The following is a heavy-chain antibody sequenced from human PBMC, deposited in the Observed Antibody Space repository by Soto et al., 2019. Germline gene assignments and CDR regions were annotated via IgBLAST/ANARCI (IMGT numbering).Heavy chain of an antibody. V-gene: IGHV4-59*01. CDR1: GGSIGSYH. CDR2: VYYTGTT. CDR3: ARDTVLTGMFDF. Sequence: PSETLSLTCTVSGGSIGSYHLSWVRQPPGKGLEWIASVYYTGTTNYNPSLGSRVTISIDAPENQISLKLTSVTAADTAFYYCARDTVLTGMFDFWGQGTLVTVYS. D-gene: IGHD4-17*01. J-gene: IGHJ4*02.